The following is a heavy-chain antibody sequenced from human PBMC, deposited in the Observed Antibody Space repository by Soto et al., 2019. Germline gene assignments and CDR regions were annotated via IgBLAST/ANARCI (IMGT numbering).Heavy chain of an antibody. Sequence: QVQLVESGGGLVKPGGSLTLSCVASGFTFSDYYMAWIRQTPGKGLEWVSYTSVDGGDRFYADSVKGRFTISRDNARKSLSLQMNSRRDEDTAVYYCARPNGESMRYYHGMDVWGQGTTVIVSS. CDR1: GFTFSDYY. J-gene: IGHJ6*02. CDR3: ARPNGESMRYYHGMDV. V-gene: IGHV3-11*01. D-gene: IGHD3-10*01. CDR2: TSVDGGDR.